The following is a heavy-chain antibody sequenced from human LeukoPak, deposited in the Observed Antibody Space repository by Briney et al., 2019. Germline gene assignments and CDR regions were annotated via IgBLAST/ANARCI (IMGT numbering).Heavy chain of an antibody. D-gene: IGHD4-17*01. J-gene: IGHJ5*02. Sequence: KTGGSLRLSCTASGFTFGDYAMNWVRQAPGKGLEWVSSISSTSTYIYHADSVKGRFTISRDNAKNSLYLQMNSLRAEDTAVYYCARAHTVTTNWFDPWGQGTLVTVSS. V-gene: IGHV3-21*01. CDR2: ISSTSTYI. CDR3: ARAHTVTTNWFDP. CDR1: GFTFGDYA.